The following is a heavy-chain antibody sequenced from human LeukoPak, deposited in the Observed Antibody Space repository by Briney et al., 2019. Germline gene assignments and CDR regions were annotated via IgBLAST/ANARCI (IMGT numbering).Heavy chain of an antibody. CDR3: ARSIAAAGIWGYYFDY. V-gene: IGHV4-38-2*02. CDR2: IYHSGST. J-gene: IGHJ4*02. CDR1: GYSISSGYY. Sequence: SETLSLTCTVSGYSISSGYYWGWIRQPPGKGLEWIGSIYHSGSTYYNPSLKSRVTISVDTSKNQFSLKLSSVTAADTAVYYCARSIAAAGIWGYYFDYWGQGTLVTVSS. D-gene: IGHD6-13*01.